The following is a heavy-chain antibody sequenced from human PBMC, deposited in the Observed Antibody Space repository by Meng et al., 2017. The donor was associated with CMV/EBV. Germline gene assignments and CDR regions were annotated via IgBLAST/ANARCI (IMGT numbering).Heavy chain of an antibody. CDR2: ISSSGSTI. CDR3: ASYWNYRADY. V-gene: IGHV3-11*04. J-gene: IGHJ4*02. CDR1: GFTFSDYY. Sequence: GESLKISCAASGFTFSDYYMSWIRQAPGKGLEWASYISSSGSTIYYADSVKGRFTISRDNAKNSLYLQMNSLRAEDTAVYYCASYWNYRADYWGQGTLVTVSS. D-gene: IGHD1-7*01.